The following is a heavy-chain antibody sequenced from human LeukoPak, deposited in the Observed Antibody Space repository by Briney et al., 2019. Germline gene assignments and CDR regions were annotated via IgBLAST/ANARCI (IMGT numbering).Heavy chain of an antibody. J-gene: IGHJ3*01. D-gene: IGHD3-16*02. CDR2: ISFGGANT. Sequence: GGSLPLSRAACVFIFRESAMSWVRQAPGKGLDWVSLISFGGANTYYTDSVKGRFTISRDNSKDTLYLQMNSLRAEDTAIYYCARDIELSTWGLGTMVTVAS. CDR3: ARDIELST. CDR1: VFIFRESA. V-gene: IGHV3-23*01.